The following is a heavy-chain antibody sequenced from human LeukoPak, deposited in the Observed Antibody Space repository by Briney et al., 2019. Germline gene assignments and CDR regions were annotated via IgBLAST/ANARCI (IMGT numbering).Heavy chain of an antibody. Sequence: PSETLSLTCTVSGGSISSGGYYWSWIRQPPGKGLEWIGYIYHSGSTYYNPSLKSRVTISVDRSKNQFSLKLSSVTAADTAVYYCASRSPSAFDIWGQGTMVTVSS. CDR3: ASRSPSAFDI. CDR2: IYHSGST. CDR1: GGSISSGGYY. J-gene: IGHJ3*02. V-gene: IGHV4-30-2*01.